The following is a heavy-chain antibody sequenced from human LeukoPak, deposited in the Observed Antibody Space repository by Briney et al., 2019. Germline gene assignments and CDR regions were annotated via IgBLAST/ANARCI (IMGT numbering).Heavy chain of an antibody. J-gene: IGHJ4*02. CDR2: IDGSGDNT. CDR1: GFTFSNYA. D-gene: IGHD2-15*01. Sequence: GGSLRLSCAASGFTFSNYAMSWVRQAPGKGLEWVSGIDGSGDNTYYADSAKGRFTISRDNSKNTLYLRMNSLRVEDTAVYYCAKAPAFRLLGSFDHWGQGILVTVSS. V-gene: IGHV3-23*01. CDR3: AKAPAFRLLGSFDH.